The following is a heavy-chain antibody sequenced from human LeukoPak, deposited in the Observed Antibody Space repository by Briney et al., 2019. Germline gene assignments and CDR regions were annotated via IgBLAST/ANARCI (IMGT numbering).Heavy chain of an antibody. CDR1: GGSFSGYY. Sequence: SETLSLTCAVYGGSFSGYYWSWIRQPPGKGLEWIGEINHSGSTNYNPSLKSRVTISVDTSKNQFSLKLSSVTAADTAVYYCARGRPYYDFWSGYYTPYNSDGWGGTAKAEYFQHWGQGTLVTVSS. D-gene: IGHD3-3*01. CDR3: ARGRPYYDFWSGYYTPYNSDGWGGTAKAEYFQH. V-gene: IGHV4-34*01. CDR2: INHSGST. J-gene: IGHJ1*01.